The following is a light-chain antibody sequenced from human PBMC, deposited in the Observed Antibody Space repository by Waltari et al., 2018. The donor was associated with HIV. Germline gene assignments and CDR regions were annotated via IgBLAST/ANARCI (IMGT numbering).Light chain of an antibody. V-gene: IGLV2-11*01. CDR1: SSDVGGYNY. CDR3: CSYADTYFVI. CDR2: DVN. J-gene: IGLJ2*01. Sequence: QSALTQPRSVSGSPGQSVTISCTGTSSDVGGYNYVSWYQHHPNKGPKLLIYDVNKRPSGVPDRFSGAKSGNTASLTISGLQAEDEADYYCCSYADTYFVIFGGGTNLTVL.